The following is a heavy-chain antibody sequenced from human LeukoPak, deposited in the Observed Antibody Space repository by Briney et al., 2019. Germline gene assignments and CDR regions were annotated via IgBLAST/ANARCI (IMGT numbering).Heavy chain of an antibody. CDR2: ITSSSSPI. V-gene: IGHV3-48*02. Sequence: PGVPLRLSCAASGFTFSSYSMNWVRQAPGKRLEWVAYITSSSSPIYYADSVKGRFTISRDNAKNSLYLQMNSLRDEDTAVYYCTRDPHALDYWGQGTLVT. J-gene: IGHJ4*02. CDR1: GFTFSSYS. CDR3: TRDPHALDY.